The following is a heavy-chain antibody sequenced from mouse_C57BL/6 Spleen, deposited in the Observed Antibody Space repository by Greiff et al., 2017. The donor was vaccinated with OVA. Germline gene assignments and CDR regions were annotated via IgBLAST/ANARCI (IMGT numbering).Heavy chain of an antibody. Sequence: DVMLVESGGGLVKPGGSLKLSCAASGFTFSSYAMSWVRQTPEKRLEWVATISDGGSYTYYPDNVKGRFTISRDNAKNNLYLQMSHLKSEDTAMYYCAREDYYSNYGAMDYWGQGTSVTVSS. J-gene: IGHJ4*01. D-gene: IGHD2-5*01. V-gene: IGHV5-4*01. CDR1: GFTFSSYA. CDR3: AREDYYSNYGAMDY. CDR2: ISDGGSYT.